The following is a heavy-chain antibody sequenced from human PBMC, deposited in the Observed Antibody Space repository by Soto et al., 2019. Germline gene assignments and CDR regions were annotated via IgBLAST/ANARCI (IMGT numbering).Heavy chain of an antibody. CDR3: AKDFYEHQLLLSFAY. J-gene: IGHJ4*02. CDR2: ISGFGGST. V-gene: IGHV3-23*01. CDR1: GFTFSSYN. D-gene: IGHD2-2*01. Sequence: PGGSLRLSCAASGFTFSSYNMNWVRQAPGKGLEWVAAISGFGGSTYYADSVKGRFTISRDNSKNTLFLRMNSLRAEDTAVYYCAKDFYEHQLLLSFAYWGQGALVTVSS.